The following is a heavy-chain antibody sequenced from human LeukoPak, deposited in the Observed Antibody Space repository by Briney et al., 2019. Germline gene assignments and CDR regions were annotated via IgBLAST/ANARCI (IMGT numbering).Heavy chain of an antibody. J-gene: IGHJ4*02. CDR1: GFTVSSNY. CDR3: ARESDTAMEYYFDY. CDR2: IYSGGST. Sequence: GGSLRLSCAASGFTVSSNYMSWVRQAPGKGLEWVSVIYSGGSTYYADSVKGRFTISRDNSKNTLYLQMNGLRAEDTAVYYCARESDTAMEYYFDYWGQGTLVTVSS. V-gene: IGHV3-66*02. D-gene: IGHD5-18*01.